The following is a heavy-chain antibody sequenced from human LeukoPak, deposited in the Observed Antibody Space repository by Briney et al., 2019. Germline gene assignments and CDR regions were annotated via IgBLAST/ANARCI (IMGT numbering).Heavy chain of an antibody. CDR2: INPNGGGT. CDR3: AREGSVALAAASRPYFDY. J-gene: IGHJ4*02. Sequence: GASVKVSCKASGYTFTGSYIHWVLQAPGQGLEWMGWINPNGGGTNYAQKFQGRFTMTRDTSISTAYMELYRLRSDDTAVYYCAREGSVALAAASRPYFDYWGQGTLVTVSS. D-gene: IGHD2-2*01. V-gene: IGHV1-2*03. CDR1: GYTFTGSY.